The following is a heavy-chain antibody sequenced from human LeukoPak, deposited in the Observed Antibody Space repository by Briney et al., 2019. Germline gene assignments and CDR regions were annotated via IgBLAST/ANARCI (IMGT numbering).Heavy chain of an antibody. Sequence: GASVKVSCKASGYTFTSYGISWVRQAPGQGLEWMGWISAYNGNTNYAQKLQGRVTMTTDISTSTAYMELRSLRSDDTAVYYCARELGYCSSTSCRIYYYYMDVWSKGTTVTVSS. CDR2: ISAYNGNT. D-gene: IGHD2-2*01. CDR1: GYTFTSYG. V-gene: IGHV1-18*01. CDR3: ARELGYCSSTSCRIYYYYMDV. J-gene: IGHJ6*03.